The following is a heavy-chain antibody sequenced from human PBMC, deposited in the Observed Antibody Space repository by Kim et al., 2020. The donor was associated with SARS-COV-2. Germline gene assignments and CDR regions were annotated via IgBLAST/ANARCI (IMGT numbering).Heavy chain of an antibody. CDR3: AKEIAAADYYGMDV. D-gene: IGHD6-13*01. CDR1: GGTFSSYA. Sequence: SVKVSCKASGGTFSSYAISWVRQAPGQGLEWMGGIIPIFGTANYAQKFQGRVTITADESTSTAYMELSSLRSEDTAVYYCAKEIAAADYYGMDVWGQGTTVTVSS. J-gene: IGHJ6*02. V-gene: IGHV1-69*13. CDR2: IIPIFGTA.